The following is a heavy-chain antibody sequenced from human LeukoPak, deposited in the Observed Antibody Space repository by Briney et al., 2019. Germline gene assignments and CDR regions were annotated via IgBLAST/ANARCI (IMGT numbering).Heavy chain of an antibody. CDR1: GFTFADHA. J-gene: IGHJ4*02. Sequence: GGSLRLSCGASGFTFADHAMHWVRQAPGKGLEWVSIISGDGGSTYYADSVKGRFTISRDNSKDSLYLQMNSLRTEHTAFYHCAKELYWFRTSCYAPFGHWGQGTLVTVSS. V-gene: IGHV3-43*02. CDR2: ISGDGGST. D-gene: IGHD2-2*01. CDR3: AKELYWFRTSCYAPFGH.